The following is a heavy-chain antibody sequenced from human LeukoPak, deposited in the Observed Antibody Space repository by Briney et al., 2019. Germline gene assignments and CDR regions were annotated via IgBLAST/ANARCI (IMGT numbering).Heavy chain of an antibody. CDR1: GGSISSGSYY. Sequence: SETLSLTCTVSGGSISSGSYYWSWIRQPAGKGLEWIGRIYTSGSTNYNPSLKSRVTISVDTSKNQFSLKLSSVTAADTAVYYCARGPGTPRVDYWGQGTLVTVSS. V-gene: IGHV4-61*02. J-gene: IGHJ4*02. CDR3: ARGPGTPRVDY. CDR2: IYTSGST. D-gene: IGHD1-14*01.